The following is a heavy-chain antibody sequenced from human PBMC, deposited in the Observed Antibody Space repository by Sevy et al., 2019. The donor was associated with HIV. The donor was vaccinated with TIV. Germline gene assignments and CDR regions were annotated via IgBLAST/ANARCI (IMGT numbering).Heavy chain of an antibody. D-gene: IGHD3-3*01. J-gene: IGHJ6*02. CDR3: AKALLSRYDFWSGYYFYYYGLDV. CDR1: GFTFSSYG. V-gene: IGHV3-30*18. Sequence: GESLKISCAASGFTFSSYGMHWVRQAPGKGLEWVAVISYDGSNKYYVDSVKGRFTISRDNSKNTLYLQMNSLRAEDTAVYYCAKALLSRYDFWSGYYFYYYGLDVWGQGTTVTVSS. CDR2: ISYDGSNK.